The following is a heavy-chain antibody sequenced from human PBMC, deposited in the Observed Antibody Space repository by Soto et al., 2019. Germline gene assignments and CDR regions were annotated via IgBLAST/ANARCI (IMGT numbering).Heavy chain of an antibody. J-gene: IGHJ6*02. CDR3: ARGSVRGLYYYSYGMDV. D-gene: IGHD4-17*01. CDR2: IYDNGST. Sequence: QVQLQESGPGLVKPSETLSLTCTVSGGSISSYYWSWIRQPPGKGLEWIWYIYDNGSTNYNPSLKSRVTMSVDTSKNTFYMKLSSVTASDTAVYSCARGSVRGLYYYSYGMDVWGQGTTVTVSS. CDR1: GGSISSYY. V-gene: IGHV4-59*01.